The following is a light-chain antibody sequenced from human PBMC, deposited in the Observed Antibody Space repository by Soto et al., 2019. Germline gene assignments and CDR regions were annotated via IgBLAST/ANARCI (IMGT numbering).Light chain of an antibody. J-gene: IGKJ1*01. CDR1: QGISSY. CDR3: LHTFSFPRT. CDR2: KAS. V-gene: IGKV1-8*01. Sequence: AIRMTQSPSSFSASTGDRVTITCRASQGISSYLAWYQQKPGKAPKLLIYKASTLKSGVPSRFSGSGSGTEFTLTINPLQAEDFATYYCLHTFSFPRTFGQGTKVDIK.